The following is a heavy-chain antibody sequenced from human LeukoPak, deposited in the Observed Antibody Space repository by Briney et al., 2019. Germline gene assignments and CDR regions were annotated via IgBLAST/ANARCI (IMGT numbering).Heavy chain of an antibody. CDR2: IYYSGST. Sequence: SETLSLTCTVSGGSISSGDYYWSWIRQPPGKGLEWIGYIYYSGSTYYNPSLKSRVTISVDTSKNQFSLKLSSVTAADTAVYYCARENDYGDYRSYYFDYWGQGTLVTVSS. CDR1: GGSISSGDYY. D-gene: IGHD4-17*01. CDR3: ARENDYGDYRSYYFDY. V-gene: IGHV4-30-4*02. J-gene: IGHJ4*02.